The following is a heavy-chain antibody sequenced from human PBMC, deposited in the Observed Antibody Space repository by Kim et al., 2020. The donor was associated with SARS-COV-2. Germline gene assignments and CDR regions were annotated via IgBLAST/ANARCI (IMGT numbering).Heavy chain of an antibody. CDR3: ARGHPLDY. CDR2: ISYSGNS. CDR1: GGSIRSGGKF. V-gene: IGHV4-31*03. J-gene: IGHJ4*01. Sequence: SETLSLTCTASGGSIRSGGKFWTWIRQHPAKGLEWIGYISYSGNSYYSPSLRSRVSISLQTSENQFSLELTPVTAAATALYCCARGHPLDYCGHGIVVTV.